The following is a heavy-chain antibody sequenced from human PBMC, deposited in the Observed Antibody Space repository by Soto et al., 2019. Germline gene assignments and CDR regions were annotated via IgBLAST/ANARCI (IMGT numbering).Heavy chain of an antibody. J-gene: IGHJ4*02. V-gene: IGHV4-30-2*01. D-gene: IGHD4-4*01. CDR1: GDSYSISTYS. CDR2: IYQSGVT. Sequence: SETLSLTCNMSGDSYSISTYSWSWIRQPPGKALQWIGFIYQSGVTSYNPSLASRVSISLDRSNNQCSLKLSSVTAADTAVYYCARDLANSNPYYFDYWGQGTLVTVSS. CDR3: ARDLANSNPYYFDY.